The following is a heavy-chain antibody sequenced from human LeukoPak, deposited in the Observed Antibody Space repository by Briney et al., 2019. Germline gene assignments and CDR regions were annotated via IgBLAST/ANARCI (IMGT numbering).Heavy chain of an antibody. CDR3: AKDFGHYSNYRGDYFDY. D-gene: IGHD4-11*01. J-gene: IGHJ4*02. CDR2: MSGSGGST. Sequence: GGSLRLSCAASGFTFSSYAMSWVRQAPGKGLEGVSAMSGSGGSTYYADSVKGRFTISRDNAKNTLYLQMNSLRAEDTAGYYCAKDFGHYSNYRGDYFDYWGQGTLATVSS. V-gene: IGHV3-23*01. CDR1: GFTFSSYA.